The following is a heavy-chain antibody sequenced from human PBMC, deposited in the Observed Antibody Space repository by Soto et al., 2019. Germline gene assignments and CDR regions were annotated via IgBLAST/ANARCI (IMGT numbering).Heavy chain of an antibody. J-gene: IGHJ5*02. D-gene: IGHD6-6*01. CDR3: AKYPQPIAARRLAAGGGWFDP. CDR2: ISGSGGST. V-gene: IGHV3-23*01. CDR1: GFTFSSYA. Sequence: PGGSLRLSCAASGFTFSSYAMSWVRQAPGKGLEWVSAISGSGGSTYYADSVKGRFTISRDNSKNTLYLQMNSLRAEDTAVYYCAKYPQPIAARRLAAGGGWFDPWGQGTLVTVSS.